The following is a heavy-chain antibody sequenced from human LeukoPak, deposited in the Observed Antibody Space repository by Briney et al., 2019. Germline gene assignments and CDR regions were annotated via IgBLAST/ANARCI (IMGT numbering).Heavy chain of an antibody. V-gene: IGHV4-39*07. J-gene: IGHJ2*01. CDR3: ARVTREAARYWYFDL. CDR2: TYYSGST. D-gene: IGHD6-6*01. Sequence: SETLSLTCTVSGGSISANSYYWGGIRQPPGKGLKWIGSTYYSGSTYYNPSLRSRVTISVNTSKNQFSLKLSTVTAADTAVYFCARVTREAARYWYFDLWGRGTLVTVSS. CDR1: GGSISANSYY.